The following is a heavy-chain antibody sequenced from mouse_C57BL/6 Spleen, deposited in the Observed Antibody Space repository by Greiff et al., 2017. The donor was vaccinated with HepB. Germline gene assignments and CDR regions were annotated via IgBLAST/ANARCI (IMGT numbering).Heavy chain of an antibody. D-gene: IGHD1-1*01. Sequence: VQLQHSGAELARPGASVKLSCKASGYTFTSYGISWVKQRTGQGLEWIGEIYPRSGNTYYNEKFKGKATLTADKSSSTAYMELRSLTSEDSAVYFCARYGLITTVVEGYWGQGTTLTVSS. CDR1: GYTFTSYG. J-gene: IGHJ2*01. V-gene: IGHV1-81*01. CDR3: ARYGLITTVVEGY. CDR2: IYPRSGNT.